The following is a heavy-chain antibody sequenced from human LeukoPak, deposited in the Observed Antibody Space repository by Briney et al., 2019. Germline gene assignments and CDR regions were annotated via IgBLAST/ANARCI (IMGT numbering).Heavy chain of an antibody. CDR1: GYTFTRYY. V-gene: IGHV1-8*03. J-gene: IGHJ4*02. D-gene: IGHD3-10*01. Sequence: ASVKVSCKASGYTFTRYYMHWVRQAPGQGLEWMGWVNPNSGNTGYAQKFQGRVTITRNTSISTAYMELSSLRSEDTAVYYCARDDNYYGSGSYCDYWGQGTLVTVSS. CDR2: VNPNSGNT. CDR3: ARDDNYYGSGSYCDY.